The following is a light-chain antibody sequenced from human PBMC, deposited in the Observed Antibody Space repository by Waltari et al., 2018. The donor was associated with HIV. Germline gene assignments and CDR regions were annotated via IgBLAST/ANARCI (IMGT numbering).Light chain of an antibody. Sequence: NFMLTQPHSVSESPGKTVTISCTGSSGSIASNYVQWYQQRPGSAPTTVIYEDNQRPSGVPDRVSGSIDSSSNSASLTISGLKTEDEADYYCQSYDSSNNVVFGGGTKLTVL. V-gene: IGLV6-57*02. CDR1: SGSIASNY. CDR3: QSYDSSNNVV. J-gene: IGLJ2*01. CDR2: EDN.